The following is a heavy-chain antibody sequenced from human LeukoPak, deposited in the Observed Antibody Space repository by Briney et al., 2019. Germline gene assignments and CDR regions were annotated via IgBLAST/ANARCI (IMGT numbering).Heavy chain of an antibody. CDR1: GFTFSSYA. D-gene: IGHD2-2*01. CDR2: ISGGGDNT. V-gene: IGHV3-23*01. J-gene: IGHJ5*02. Sequence: GGSLRLSCAASGFTFSSYAMSWVRQAPGKGLEWVSTISGGGDNTYYADSVKGRFTISRGNSKNTLYLQMNSLRTEDTALYYCARDTRLGYCRSTSCYASWFDPWGQGTLVTVSS. CDR3: ARDTRLGYCRSTSCYASWFDP.